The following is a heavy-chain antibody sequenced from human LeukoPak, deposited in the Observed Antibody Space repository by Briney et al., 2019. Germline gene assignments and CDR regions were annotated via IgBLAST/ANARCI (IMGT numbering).Heavy chain of an antibody. V-gene: IGHV3-7*01. J-gene: IGHJ4*02. CDR2: IKQDGSEK. D-gene: IGHD6-13*01. CDR3: ARPIAAAAPYNY. CDR1: GFTFSSYW. Sequence: GGSLRLSCAASGFTFSSYWMSWVRQAPGKGLERVPNIKQDGSEKYYVDSVKGRFTISRDNAKNSLYLQMDGLRAEDTALYYCARPIAAAAPYNYWGQGTLVTVSS.